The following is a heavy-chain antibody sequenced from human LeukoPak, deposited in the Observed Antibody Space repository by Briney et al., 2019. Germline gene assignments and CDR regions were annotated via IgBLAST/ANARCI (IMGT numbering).Heavy chain of an antibody. CDR3: ARGGVYAMNDAFDI. V-gene: IGHV4-38-2*02. Sequence: SETLSLTCTVSGYSISSGYYWGWIRQPPGKGLEWIGSIYHSGSTHYNPSLKSRVTISVDTSKNQFSLKLSSVTAADTAVYYCARGGVYAMNDAFDIWGQGTMVTVSS. CDR2: IYHSGST. J-gene: IGHJ3*02. CDR1: GYSISSGYY. D-gene: IGHD2-8*01.